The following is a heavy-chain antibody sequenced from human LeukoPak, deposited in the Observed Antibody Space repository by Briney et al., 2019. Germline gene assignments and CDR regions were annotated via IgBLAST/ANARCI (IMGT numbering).Heavy chain of an antibody. CDR2: IYPGDSDT. D-gene: IGHD4-17*01. CDR1: GYSFTSYW. V-gene: IGHV5-51*01. Sequence: GESLKISCKGSGYSFTSYWIGWVRQMPGKGLERMGIIYPGDSDTRYSPSFQGQVTISADKSISTAYLQWSSLKASDTAMYYCARRQTPDYGDPWGAFDIWGQGTMVTVSS. J-gene: IGHJ3*02. CDR3: ARRQTPDYGDPWGAFDI.